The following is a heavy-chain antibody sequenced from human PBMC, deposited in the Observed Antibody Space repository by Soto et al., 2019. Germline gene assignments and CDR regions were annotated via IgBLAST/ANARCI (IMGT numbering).Heavy chain of an antibody. J-gene: IGHJ4*02. CDR3: ARGRVGTAYFDY. V-gene: IGHV3-48*02. D-gene: IGHD2-21*02. Sequence: PGGSLRLSCAASVFTFTSNSMNRVRQAPGKGLEWISYITSSSTTIYYADSVKGRFTISRDNAKNSVYLQLNSLRDEDTALYYCARGRVGTAYFDYWGQGALVTVSS. CDR2: ITSSSTTI. CDR1: VFTFTSNS.